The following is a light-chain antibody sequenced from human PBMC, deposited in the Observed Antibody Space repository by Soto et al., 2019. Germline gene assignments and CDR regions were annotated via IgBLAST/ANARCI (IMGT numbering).Light chain of an antibody. CDR3: QQYNSYSWT. CDR2: DAS. V-gene: IGKV1-5*01. Sequence: DIRMTQSPSTLSTSVGDRVTITCRARQNIRGWLAWYQQKPGKAPKLLIDDASTLESGVPSRFSGSGSGTEFTLTISSLQPDDFATYYCQQYNSYSWTFGQGTTVAIK. J-gene: IGKJ1*01. CDR1: QNIRGW.